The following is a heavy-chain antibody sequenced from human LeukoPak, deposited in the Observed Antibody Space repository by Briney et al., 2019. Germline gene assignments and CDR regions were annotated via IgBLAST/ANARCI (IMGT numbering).Heavy chain of an antibody. CDR3: AKDGTYNRNFPRGWFDP. CDR1: GFTFSSYA. CDR2: ISGSGGST. V-gene: IGHV3-23*01. J-gene: IGHJ5*02. D-gene: IGHD1-14*01. Sequence: GSLRLSCAASGFTFSSYAMSWVRQAPGKGLEWVSAISGSGGSTYYADSVKGRFTISRDNSKNTLYLQMNSLRAEDTAVYYCAKDGTYNRNFPRGWFDPWGQGTLVTVSS.